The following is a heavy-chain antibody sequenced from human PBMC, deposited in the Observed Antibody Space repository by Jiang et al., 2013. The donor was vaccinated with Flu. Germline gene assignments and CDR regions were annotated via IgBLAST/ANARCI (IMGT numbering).Heavy chain of an antibody. Sequence: LLKPSETLSLTCTVSGGSLNIYKWSWIRQPPGKGLEWIGYIYSSGSTNYNPSLQSRVTISVDTPKDQFSLKLSSVTAADTAVYYCAREWSAFDFWGQGTMVTVSS. CDR1: GGSLNIYK. J-gene: IGHJ3*01. D-gene: IGHD3-3*01. CDR3: AREWSAFDF. CDR2: IYSSGST. V-gene: IGHV4-59*01.